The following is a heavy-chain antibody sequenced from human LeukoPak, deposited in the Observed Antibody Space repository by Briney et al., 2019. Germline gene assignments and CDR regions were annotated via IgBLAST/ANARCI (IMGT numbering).Heavy chain of an antibody. D-gene: IGHD6-13*01. CDR1: GYTFTGHY. CDR3: AREADWLAAAGMDY. J-gene: IGHJ4*02. Sequence: ASVKVSCKASGYTFTGHYMHWVRQAPGHGLEWMGWMNTNSGGTNYAQKLQGRVTMTTDTSTSTAYMELRSLRSDDTAVYYCAREADWLAAAGMDYWGQGTLVTVSS. CDR2: MNTNSGGT. V-gene: IGHV1-2*02.